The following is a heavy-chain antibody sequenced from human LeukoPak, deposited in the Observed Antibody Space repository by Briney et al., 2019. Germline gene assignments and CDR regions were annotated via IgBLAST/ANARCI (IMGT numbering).Heavy chain of an antibody. CDR2: VYSSGSA. D-gene: IGHD5-24*01. Sequence: SETLSLTCTASSGSINSDGYYWSWIRQPAGKGLEWIGRVYSSGSANYSPSLKSRVIISIDTSKNQFSLRLSSVTAADTAVYYCERVYRKDVYNFDGFDIWGQGTMVTVS. CDR3: ERVYRKDVYNFDGFDI. V-gene: IGHV4-61*02. CDR1: SGSINSDGYY. J-gene: IGHJ3*02.